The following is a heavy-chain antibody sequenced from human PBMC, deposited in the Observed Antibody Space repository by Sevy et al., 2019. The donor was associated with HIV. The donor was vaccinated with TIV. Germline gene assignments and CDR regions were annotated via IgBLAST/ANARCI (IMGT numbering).Heavy chain of an antibody. V-gene: IGHV1-2*06. Sequence: ASVKVSCKASGYTFTGYYMHWVRQAPGQGLEWMGRINPNSSGTNYAQKFQGRVTMTRDTSISTAYMELSRLRSDDTAVYYCARAQLERETYYYYGMDLWGQGTTVTVSS. D-gene: IGHD1-1*01. J-gene: IGHJ6*02. CDR3: ARAQLERETYYYYGMDL. CDR2: INPNSSGT. CDR1: GYTFTGYY.